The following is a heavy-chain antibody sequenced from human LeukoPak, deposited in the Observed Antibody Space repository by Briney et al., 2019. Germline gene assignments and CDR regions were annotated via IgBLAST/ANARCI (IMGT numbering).Heavy chain of an antibody. CDR2: IYYSGST. CDR1: GGSISSSSYY. CDR3: ARVERFGELLGYMDV. V-gene: IGHV4-39*01. Sequence: PSETLSLTCTVSGGSISSSSYYWGWIRQPPGKGLEWIGSIYYSGSTYYNPSLKSRVTISVDTSRNQFSLKLSSVTAADTAVYYCARVERFGELLGYMDVWGKGTTVTVSS. J-gene: IGHJ6*03. D-gene: IGHD3-10*01.